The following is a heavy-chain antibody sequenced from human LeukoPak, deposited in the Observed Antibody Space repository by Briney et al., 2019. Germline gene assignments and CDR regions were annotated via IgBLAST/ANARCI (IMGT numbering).Heavy chain of an antibody. CDR1: GYSFTSYW. Sequence: GESPKISCKGSGYSFTSYWIGWVRQMPGKGLEWMGIIYPGDSDTRYSPSFQGQVTISADKSISTAYLQWSSLKASDTAMYYCARPSPYSGSYEDAFDIWGQGTMVTVSS. CDR2: IYPGDSDT. CDR3: ARPSPYSGSYEDAFDI. V-gene: IGHV5-51*01. D-gene: IGHD1-26*01. J-gene: IGHJ3*02.